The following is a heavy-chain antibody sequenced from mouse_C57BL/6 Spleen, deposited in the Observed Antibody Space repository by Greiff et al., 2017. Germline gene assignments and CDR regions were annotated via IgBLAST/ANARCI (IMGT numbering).Heavy chain of an antibody. CDR3: ARRDDYDTYWYFDV. D-gene: IGHD2-4*01. V-gene: IGHV1-81*01. CDR2: IYPRSGNT. CDR1: GYTFTSYG. J-gene: IGHJ1*03. Sequence: VKLVESGAELARPGASVKLSCKASGYTFTSYGISWVKQSPGQGLEWIGEIYPRSGNTYYNEKFKGKATRTADKSSSTAYMELRSLTSEDSAVYFCARRDDYDTYWYFDVWGTGTTVTVSS.